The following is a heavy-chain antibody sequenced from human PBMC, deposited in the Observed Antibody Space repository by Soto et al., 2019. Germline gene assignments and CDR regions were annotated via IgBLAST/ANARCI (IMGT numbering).Heavy chain of an antibody. CDR3: ATETGTSGETGFDY. D-gene: IGHD4-17*01. CDR1: GFTFSTFA. CDR2: ICHDGSNK. Sequence: QVQLVESGGGVVQPGRSLRFSGATSGFTFSTFALHWVRQAPGKGREWVAVICHDGSNKYYADSVKGRISTSRDNSKNTLYLQMNSLRAEDTAVYYCATETGTSGETGFDYWGQGTLVTVSS. J-gene: IGHJ4*02. V-gene: IGHV3-33*01.